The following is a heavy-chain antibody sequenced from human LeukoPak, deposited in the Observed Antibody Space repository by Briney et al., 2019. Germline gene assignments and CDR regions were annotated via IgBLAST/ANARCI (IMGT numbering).Heavy chain of an antibody. D-gene: IGHD4-17*01. Sequence: PSETLSLTCTVSGGSISSSSYYWGWIRQPPGKGLEWIGSIYYSGRTYYNPSLKSRVTISVDTSKNQFSLRLTSVTAADTAVYYCARDRSYGDYEMENAFDFWGQGTMVTVSS. CDR2: IYYSGRT. CDR1: GGSISSSSYY. V-gene: IGHV4-39*07. CDR3: ARDRSYGDYEMENAFDF. J-gene: IGHJ3*01.